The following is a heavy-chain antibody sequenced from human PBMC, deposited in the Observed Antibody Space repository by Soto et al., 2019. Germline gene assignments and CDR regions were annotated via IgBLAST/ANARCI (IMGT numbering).Heavy chain of an antibody. V-gene: IGHV4-30-4*01. Sequence: SSETLSLTCSVSGGSINSYTNYWSWIRQTPSRGLEWIGYIYYSGTTYCNPSLKSRVTISIDTSKNQFSLSLTSVVAAETAVYYCVREIVDSFQSSGSTEKWGKVTLVT. CDR3: VREIVDSFQSSGSTEK. D-gene: IGHD3-22*01. J-gene: IGHJ4*02. CDR1: GGSINSYTNY. CDR2: IYYSGTT.